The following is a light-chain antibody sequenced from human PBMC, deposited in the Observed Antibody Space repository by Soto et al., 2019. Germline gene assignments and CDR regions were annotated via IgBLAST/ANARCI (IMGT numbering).Light chain of an antibody. V-gene: IGLV1-40*01. CDR2: ANN. J-gene: IGLJ1*01. CDR1: TSNIGAGYD. Sequence: QSVLTQPPSVSGAPGQRVIVSCTGSTSNIGAGYDVHWYQQLPGTSPKLLIFANNNRPSGVPDRFSASRSGSSASLTITGLQAEDEADYYCQSYDTSPSGYYVLGSGTKVT. CDR3: QSYDTSPSGYYV.